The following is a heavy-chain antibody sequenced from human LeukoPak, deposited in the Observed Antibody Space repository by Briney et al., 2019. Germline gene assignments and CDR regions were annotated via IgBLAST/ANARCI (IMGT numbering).Heavy chain of an antibody. CDR3: VGGSLGF. J-gene: IGHJ4*02. V-gene: IGHV1-3*01. Sequence: ASVKVSCKTLGYTFISSSIYWVRQAPGQRLEWLGWITVASGNTRYSENLQGRVTLTRDTSANTAYMELRNLKSEDTAVYYCVGGSLGFWGQGTLVTVSP. CDR2: ITVASGNT. CDR1: GYTFISSS.